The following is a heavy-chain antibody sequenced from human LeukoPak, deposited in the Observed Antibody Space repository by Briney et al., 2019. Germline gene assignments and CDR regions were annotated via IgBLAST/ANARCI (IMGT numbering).Heavy chain of an antibody. CDR2: INPSGGST. CDR1: GYTFTSHY. J-gene: IGHJ4*02. Sequence: GASVKVSCKASGYTFTSHYMHWVRQAPGQGLEWMGTINPSGGSTNYAQKFQGRVTMTRDTSISTAYMELSRLRSDDTAVYYCARGRVTRGDYRFDYWGQGTLVTVSS. D-gene: IGHD4-11*01. V-gene: IGHV1-2*02. CDR3: ARGRVTRGDYRFDY.